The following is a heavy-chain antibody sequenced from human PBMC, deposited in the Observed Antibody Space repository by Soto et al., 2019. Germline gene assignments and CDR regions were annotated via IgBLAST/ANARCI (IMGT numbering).Heavy chain of an antibody. J-gene: IGHJ4*02. CDR2: IYYSGST. V-gene: IGHV4-61*01. CDR3: ARSRDGYNPIDY. CDR1: GGSVSSGSYY. Sequence: PSQTLSLTCTVSGGSVSSGSYYWSWIQQPPGKGLEWIGYIYYSGSTNYNPSLKSRVTISVDTSKNQFSLKLSSVTAADTAVHSCARSRDGYNPIDYWGQGTLVTVSS. D-gene: IGHD5-12*01.